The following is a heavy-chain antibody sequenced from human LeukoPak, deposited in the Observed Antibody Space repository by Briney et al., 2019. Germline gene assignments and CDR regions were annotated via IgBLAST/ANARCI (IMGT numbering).Heavy chain of an antibody. CDR2: INAGNGNT. V-gene: IGHV1-3*01. CDR3: AREASGSYWDFDY. Sequence: ASVKVSCKASGYTFTSYAMHWVRQAPGQRLERMGWINAGNGNTKYSQKFQGRVTITRDTSASTAYMELSSPRSEDTAVYYCAREASGSYWDFDYWGQGTLVTVSS. CDR1: GYTFTSYA. J-gene: IGHJ4*02. D-gene: IGHD1-26*01.